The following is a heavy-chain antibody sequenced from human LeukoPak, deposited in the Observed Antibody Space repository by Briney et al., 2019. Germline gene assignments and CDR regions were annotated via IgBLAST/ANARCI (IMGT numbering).Heavy chain of an antibody. CDR1: GGSISSGGYS. V-gene: IGHV4-30-2*01. Sequence: SETLSLTCAVSGGSISSGGYSWSWIRQPPGKGLEWIGHIYHSGSTYYNPSLKSRVTISVDRSKNQFSLKLSSVTAADTAVYYCASRIAAAGSLSRFDYWGQGTLVTVSS. CDR3: ASRIAAAGSLSRFDY. J-gene: IGHJ4*02. D-gene: IGHD6-13*01. CDR2: IYHSGST.